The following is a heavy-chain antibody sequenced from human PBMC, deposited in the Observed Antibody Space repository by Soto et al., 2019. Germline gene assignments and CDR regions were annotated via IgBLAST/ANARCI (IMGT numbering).Heavy chain of an antibody. V-gene: IGHV3-30*03. CDR1: GFTLSSYG. CDR3: ATGLVPEIHSAFCI. CDR2: ISSDGSKQ. J-gene: IGHJ3*02. Sequence: QVQLVESGGGVVQPGRSLRLSREVSGFTLSSYGMHWVRQAPGKGLEWVGAISSDGSKQSYGCSVKGRFTFSRDNSKNTLYLQMISLRGTDTAVYYCATGLVPEIHSAFCIWGQGTMVTVSS. D-gene: IGHD2-21*01.